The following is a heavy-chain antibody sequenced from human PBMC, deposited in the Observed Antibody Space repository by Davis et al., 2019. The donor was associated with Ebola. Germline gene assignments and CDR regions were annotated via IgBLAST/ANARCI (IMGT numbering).Heavy chain of an antibody. CDR1: GYSFTSYG. CDR3: ASYYGSGRGGMDV. Sequence: ASVKVSCKASGYSFTSYGISWVRQAPGQGLEWMGWISAYNGNTNYAQKLQGRVTMTRDTSTSTVYMELSSLRSEDTAVYYCASYYGSGRGGMDVWGQGTTVTVSS. V-gene: IGHV1-18*01. J-gene: IGHJ6*02. D-gene: IGHD3-10*01. CDR2: ISAYNGNT.